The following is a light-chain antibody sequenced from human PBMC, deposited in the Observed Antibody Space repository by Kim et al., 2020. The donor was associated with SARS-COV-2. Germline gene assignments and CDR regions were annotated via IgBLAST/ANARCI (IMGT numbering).Light chain of an antibody. CDR1: QSVSSY. CDR3: QQRSNWPPGLT. CDR2: DAS. V-gene: IGKV3-11*01. J-gene: IGKJ4*01. Sequence: EIVLTQSPATLSLSPGERATLSCRASQSVSSYLAWYQQKPGQAPRLLIYDASNRATGIPARFSGSGSGTDFTLTISSLKPEDFAVYYCQQRSNWPPGLTFGGGTKVDIK.